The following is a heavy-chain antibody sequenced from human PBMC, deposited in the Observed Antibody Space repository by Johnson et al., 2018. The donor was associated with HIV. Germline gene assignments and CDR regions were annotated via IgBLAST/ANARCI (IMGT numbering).Heavy chain of an antibody. J-gene: IGHJ3*02. CDR2: ISYDGSNN. D-gene: IGHD3-10*01. Sequence: QVQLVESGGGVVQPGRSLRLSCAASGFTFSSYDMHWVRQAPGKGLEWVAVISYDGSNNYYADSVKGRFTISRDNSKNTLYLQMNSLRAEDTAVYYCASSYSESDAFDIWGQGTMVTVSS. CDR3: ASSYSESDAFDI. CDR1: GFTFSSYD. V-gene: IGHV3-30*03.